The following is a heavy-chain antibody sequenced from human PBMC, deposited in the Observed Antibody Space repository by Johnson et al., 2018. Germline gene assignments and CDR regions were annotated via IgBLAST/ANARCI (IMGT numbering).Heavy chain of an antibody. CDR1: GFNLDDYA. D-gene: IGHD3-16*01. CDR3: AKDKGGRYFYGMDV. V-gene: IGHV3-9*01. Sequence: VQLVQSGGGLVQPGRSLRLSCAASGFNLDDYAMHWVRHAPGKGLEWVSTLGYNDGRKVYADSVKGRFTISRDNAKNSLSLQMNSLRAEDTALYYCAKDKGGRYFYGMDVWGQGTTVTVSS. CDR2: LGYNDGRK. J-gene: IGHJ6*02.